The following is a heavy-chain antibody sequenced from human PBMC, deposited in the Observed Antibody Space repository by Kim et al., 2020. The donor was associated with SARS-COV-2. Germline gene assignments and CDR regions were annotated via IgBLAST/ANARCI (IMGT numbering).Heavy chain of an antibody. J-gene: IGHJ6*02. Sequence: SVKVSCKASGGTFSSYAISWVRQAPGQGLEWMGGIIPIFGTANYAQKFQGRVTITADESTSTAYMELSSLRSEDTAVYYCARLRVVGYGAPYYYYGMDVWGQGTTVTVSS. V-gene: IGHV1-69*13. CDR2: IIPIFGTA. CDR3: ARLRVVGYGAPYYYYGMDV. D-gene: IGHD3-10*01. CDR1: GGTFSSYA.